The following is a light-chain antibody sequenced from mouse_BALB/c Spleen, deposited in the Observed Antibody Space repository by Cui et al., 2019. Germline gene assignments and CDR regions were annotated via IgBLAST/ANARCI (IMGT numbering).Light chain of an antibody. CDR1: SSVSY. CDR2: LTS. CDR3: QQWSSNPYT. J-gene: IGKJ2*01. Sequence: QIVLTQSPALMSASPGEKVTTTCSASSSVSYMYWYQQKPRSSPKPWIYLTSNLASGVPARFSGSGSGTSYSLTISSMEAEDAATYYCQQWSSNPYTFGGGTKLEIK. V-gene: IGKV4-68*01.